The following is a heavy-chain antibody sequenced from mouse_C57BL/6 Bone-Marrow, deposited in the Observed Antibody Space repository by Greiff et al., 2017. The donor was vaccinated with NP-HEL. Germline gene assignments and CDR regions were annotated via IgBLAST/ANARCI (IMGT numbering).Heavy chain of an antibody. CDR3: TAIYYDYDGYYFDY. CDR2: IRNKANNHAT. V-gene: IGHV6-6*01. J-gene: IGHJ2*01. CDR1: GFTFSDAW. D-gene: IGHD2-4*01. Sequence: EVQLQESGGGLVQPGGSMKLSCAASGFTFSDAWMDWVRQSPEKGLEWVAEIRNKANNHATYYAESVKGRFTISRDDSKSSVYLQMNSLRAEDTGIYYCTAIYYDYDGYYFDYWGQGTTLTVSS.